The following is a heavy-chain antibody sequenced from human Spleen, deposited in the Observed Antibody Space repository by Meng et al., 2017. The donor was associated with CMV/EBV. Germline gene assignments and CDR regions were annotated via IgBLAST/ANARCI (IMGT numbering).Heavy chain of an antibody. CDR2: ISPYNGNT. CDR1: GYTFTNYG. D-gene: IGHD3-3*01. V-gene: IGHV1-18*01. Sequence: ASVKVSCKASGYTFTNYGVTWVRRAPGQGLEYLGWISPYNGNTNYAQDFQGRVTLTTDTSTSTAYMELRGLRFDDTAVYFCARGGLLRFLERGPLKGNHWFDPWGQGTLVTVSS. CDR3: ARGGLLRFLERGPLKGNHWFDP. J-gene: IGHJ5*02.